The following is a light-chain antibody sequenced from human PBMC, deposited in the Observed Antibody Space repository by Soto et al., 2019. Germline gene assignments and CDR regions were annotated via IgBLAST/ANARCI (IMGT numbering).Light chain of an antibody. CDR3: QQYGSSPPWT. Sequence: VLTQSPGTLSLSPGESATLSCRASQSVSSSYLAWYQQKPGQAPRLLIYGASSRATGIPDRFSGSVSGTGFTLTISRLEPEDFAVYYCQQYGSSPPWTFGQGTKVEIK. J-gene: IGKJ1*01. CDR1: QSVSSSY. CDR2: GAS. V-gene: IGKV3-20*01.